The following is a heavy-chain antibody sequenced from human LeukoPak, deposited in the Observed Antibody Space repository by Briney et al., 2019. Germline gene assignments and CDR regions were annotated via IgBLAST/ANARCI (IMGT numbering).Heavy chain of an antibody. Sequence: GGSLRLSCAASGFTFRDYYMFWIRQAPGKGLEWVSYISSSGTTLYYADSVKGRFTISRDNAKNSLYLQMNSLRAEDTAVYYCARDMPLYYYDSSGYYFSLDYWGQGTLVTVSS. J-gene: IGHJ4*02. CDR1: GFTFRDYY. V-gene: IGHV3-11*01. D-gene: IGHD3-22*01. CDR2: ISSSGTTL. CDR3: ARDMPLYYYDSSGYYFSLDY.